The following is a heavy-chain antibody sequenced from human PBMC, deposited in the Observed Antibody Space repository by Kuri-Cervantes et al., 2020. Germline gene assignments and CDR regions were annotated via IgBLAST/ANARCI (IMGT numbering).Heavy chain of an antibody. J-gene: IGHJ3*02. CDR2: IWYDGSNK. D-gene: IGHD2-2*03. CDR3: ARVDFANDAFDI. V-gene: IGHV3-33*01. Sequence: GESLKISCAASGFTFSSYGMHWVRQAPGKGLEWVAVIWYDGSNKYYADSVKGRFTIARDNAKNSLYLQMNSLRAEDTAVYFCARVDFANDAFDIWGQGTMVTVSS. CDR1: GFTFSSYG.